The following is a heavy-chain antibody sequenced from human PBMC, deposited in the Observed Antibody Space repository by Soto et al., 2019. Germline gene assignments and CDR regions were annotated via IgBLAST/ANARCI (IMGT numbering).Heavy chain of an antibody. CDR1: GGTFSSDA. V-gene: IGHV1-69*01. Sequence: SVIVPGKASGGTFSSDAISWVRQAPGQGLEWMGGIIPIFGTANYAQKFQGRVTITADESTSPAYMELSSLRSEDAAVYYCAGPHTAMVRTYYYYGMDVGGQGTTVNVSS. CDR3: AGPHTAMVRTYYYYGMDV. J-gene: IGHJ6*02. CDR2: IIPIFGTA. D-gene: IGHD5-18*01.